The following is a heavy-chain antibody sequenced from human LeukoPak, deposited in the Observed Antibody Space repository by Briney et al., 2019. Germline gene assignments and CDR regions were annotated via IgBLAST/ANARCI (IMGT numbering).Heavy chain of an antibody. CDR1: GFTFSNYA. CDR3: AKHQQIYGDSLMDV. D-gene: IGHD4-17*01. V-gene: IGHV3-23*01. Sequence: PGGSLRVSCAASGFTFSNYAMSWVRQAPGKGLEWVSSIRGNGARTYYADSVKGRFTISRDNSKNTLYLQMNSLRAEDTAVYYCAKHQQIYGDSLMDVWGQGTTVTVSS. J-gene: IGHJ6*02. CDR2: IRGNGART.